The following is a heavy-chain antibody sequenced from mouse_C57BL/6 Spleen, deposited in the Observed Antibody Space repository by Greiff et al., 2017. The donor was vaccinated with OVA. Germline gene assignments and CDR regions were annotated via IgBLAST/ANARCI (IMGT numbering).Heavy chain of an antibody. V-gene: IGHV1-54*01. CDR2: INPGSGGT. J-gene: IGHJ4*01. CDR1: GYAFTNYL. Sequence: QVQLQQSGAELVRPGTSVKVSCKASGYAFTNYLIEWVKQRPGQGLEWIGVINPGSGGTNYNEKFKGKATLTADKSSSTAYMQLSSLTSEESAVYFCAREGYYYAMDYWGQGTSVTVSS. CDR3: AREGYYYAMDY.